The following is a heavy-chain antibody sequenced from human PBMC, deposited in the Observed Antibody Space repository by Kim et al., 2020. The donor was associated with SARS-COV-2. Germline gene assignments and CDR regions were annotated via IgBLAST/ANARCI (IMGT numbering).Heavy chain of an antibody. CDR1: GYTFSKHD. V-gene: IGHV1-18*01. CDR2: ISVYNGNT. Sequence: ASVKVSCKASGYTFSKHDITWVRQAPGQGLEWMAWISVYNGNTNYAQKFQGRLTMTTDTSTSTAYMELRSLRSDDTALYYCARAVGWTYGIYYHGMDLWGQGTTVTVSS. D-gene: IGHD1-7*01. J-gene: IGHJ6*02. CDR3: ARAVGWTYGIYYHGMDL.